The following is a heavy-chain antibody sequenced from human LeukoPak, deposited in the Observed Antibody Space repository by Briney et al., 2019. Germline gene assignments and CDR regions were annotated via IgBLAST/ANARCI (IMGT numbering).Heavy chain of an antibody. V-gene: IGHV1-2*02. CDR1: GYTFTYYY. J-gene: IGHJ4*02. D-gene: IGHD4-23*01. CDR2: INPDSGAT. CDR3: ARRRTVINEDPLGFDY. Sequence: ASVKVSCKASGYTFTYYYMHWVRQAPGQGLEWMGWINPDSGATNSAQKFQGRVTVTRDTSISTVYMELSGLRSDDTAVYYCARRRTVINEDPLGFDYWGQGTLVTVSS.